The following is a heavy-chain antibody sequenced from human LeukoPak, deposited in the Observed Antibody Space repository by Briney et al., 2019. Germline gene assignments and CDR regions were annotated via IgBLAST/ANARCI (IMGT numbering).Heavy chain of an antibody. Sequence: SVKVSCKASGGTFSSYAISWVRQAPGQGLEWTGGIIPIFGTANYAQKFQGRVTITTDESTSTAYMELSSLRSEDTAVYYCARPGSGPGSKHPRDAFDIWGQGTMVTVSS. CDR1: GGTFSSYA. CDR2: IIPIFGTA. J-gene: IGHJ3*02. CDR3: ARPGSGPGSKHPRDAFDI. V-gene: IGHV1-69*05. D-gene: IGHD1-14*01.